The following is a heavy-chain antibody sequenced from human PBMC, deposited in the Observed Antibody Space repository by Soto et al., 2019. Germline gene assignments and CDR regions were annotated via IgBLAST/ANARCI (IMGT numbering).Heavy chain of an antibody. CDR2: ISSSGSTI. V-gene: IGHV3-48*03. J-gene: IGHJ2*01. D-gene: IGHD6-13*01. CDR1: GFTFSSYE. CDR3: AGERRTEYSSSWRVWYFDL. Sequence: GESLRLSCAASGFTFSSYEMNWVRQAPGKGLEWVSYISSSGSTIYYADSVKGRFTISRDNAKNSLYLQMNSLRAEDTAVYYCAGERRTEYSSSWRVWYFDLWGRGTLVTAPQ.